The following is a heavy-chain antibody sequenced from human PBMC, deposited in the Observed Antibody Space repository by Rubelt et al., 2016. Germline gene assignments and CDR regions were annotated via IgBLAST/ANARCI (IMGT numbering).Heavy chain of an antibody. J-gene: IGHJ4*02. Sequence: QLQLQESGPGLVKPSETLSLTCTVSGGSISSSSYYWGWIRQPPGKGLEWIGSIHYRGSINYNPSLKSRVTISVDTSKNQFSLKLSSVTAADTAVYYCARRDTVTYGRADFDYWGQGTLVTVSS. D-gene: IGHD4-17*01. V-gene: IGHV4-39*07. CDR2: IHYRGSI. CDR1: GGSISSSSYY. CDR3: ARRDTVTYGRADFDY.